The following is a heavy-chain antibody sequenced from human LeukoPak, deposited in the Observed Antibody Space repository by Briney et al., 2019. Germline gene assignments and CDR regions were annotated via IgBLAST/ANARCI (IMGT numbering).Heavy chain of an antibody. CDR2: IIPIFGTA. CDR1: GGTFSSYA. V-gene: IGHV1-69*13. D-gene: IGHD3-10*01. J-gene: IGHJ4*02. Sequence: ASVKVSCKASGGTFSSYATSWVRQAPGQGLEWMGGIIPIFGTANYAQKFQGRVTITADESTSTAYMELSSLRSEDTAVYYCARGQYGPGLHYFDHWGQGTLVTVSS. CDR3: ARGQYGPGLHYFDH.